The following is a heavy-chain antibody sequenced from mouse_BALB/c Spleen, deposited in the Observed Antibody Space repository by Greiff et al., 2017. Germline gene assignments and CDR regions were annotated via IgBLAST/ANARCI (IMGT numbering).Heavy chain of an antibody. Sequence: EVHLVESGPGLVKPSQSLSLTCTVTGYSITSDYVWNWIRQFPGNKLEWMGYISYSGSTSYNPSLKSRISITRDTSKNQFFLQLNSVTTEDTATYYGALAYYGNYGGYFDVWGAGTTVTVSS. D-gene: IGHD2-10*01. CDR1: GYSITSDYV. CDR2: ISYSGST. J-gene: IGHJ1*01. V-gene: IGHV3-2*02. CDR3: ALAYYGNYGGYFDV.